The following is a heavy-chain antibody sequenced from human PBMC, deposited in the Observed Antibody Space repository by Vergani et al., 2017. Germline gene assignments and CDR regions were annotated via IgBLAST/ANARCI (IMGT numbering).Heavy chain of an antibody. CDR2: INHSGST. Sequence: QVQLQQWGAGLLKPSETLSLTCAVYGGSFSGYYWSWIRQPPGKGLEWFGEINHSGSTNYNLSLKSRVTISVDTSKNQFSLKLSSVTAADTAVYYCARGNKDTAMVKDYYYYMDVWGKGTTVTVSS. J-gene: IGHJ6*03. D-gene: IGHD5-18*01. CDR3: ARGNKDTAMVKDYYYYMDV. CDR1: GGSFSGYY. V-gene: IGHV4-34*01.